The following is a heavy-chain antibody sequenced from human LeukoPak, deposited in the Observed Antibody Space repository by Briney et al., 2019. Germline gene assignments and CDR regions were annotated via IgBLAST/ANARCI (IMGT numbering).Heavy chain of an antibody. V-gene: IGHV3-74*01. CDR2: VNADGSVT. Sequence: PGGSLRLSCAASGFTISGYWMYWIRRSPGKGLEWVARVNADGSVTNYAGSMKGRFTISRDTATNIVYLQMNSLRDDDTAVYYCARDLNWGQVDYWGQGTLVTVSS. J-gene: IGHJ4*02. CDR3: ARDLNWGQVDY. D-gene: IGHD7-27*01. CDR1: GFTISGYW.